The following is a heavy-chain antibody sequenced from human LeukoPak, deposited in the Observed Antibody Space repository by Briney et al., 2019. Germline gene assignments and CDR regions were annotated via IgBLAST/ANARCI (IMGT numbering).Heavy chain of an antibody. Sequence: ASVKVSCKASGYTFTSYYMHWVRQAPGQGLEWMGIINPSGGSTSYAQKFQGRVTMTRDTSTSTVYMELSSLRSEDTAVYYCARAMGQWLVHPSRGMDVWGQGTTVTVSS. J-gene: IGHJ6*02. D-gene: IGHD6-19*01. CDR1: GYTFTSYY. CDR3: ARAMGQWLVHPSRGMDV. CDR2: INPSGGST. V-gene: IGHV1-46*01.